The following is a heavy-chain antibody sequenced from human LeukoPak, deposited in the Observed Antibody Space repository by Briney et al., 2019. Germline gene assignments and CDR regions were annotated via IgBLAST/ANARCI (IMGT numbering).Heavy chain of an antibody. CDR1: GGSITNTNY. Sequence: SGTLSLTCGVSGGSITNTNYWTWVRQPPGKGLEWIGEVNLQGSTNYNPSLMGRVAISVDTSENHISLQLTSVTAADTAVYYCSKEGGPYRPLDYSGQGTLVAVSS. CDR3: SKEGGPYRPLDY. CDR2: VNLQGST. J-gene: IGHJ4*02. V-gene: IGHV4-4*02.